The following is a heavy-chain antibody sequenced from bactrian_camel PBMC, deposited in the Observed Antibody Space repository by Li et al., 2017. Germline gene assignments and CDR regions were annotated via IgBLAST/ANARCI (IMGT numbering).Heavy chain of an antibody. CDR3: AGAQWRGGFKRRCELAY. D-gene: IGHD2*01. J-gene: IGHJ4*01. CDR2: IDNDGVT. Sequence: HVQLVESGGGSVEAGGSLTLTCVASGCTYNGYCMGWFRLAPGKEREGVAAIDNDGVTSYADSVKGRFTISQDTTLNTLYLQMNSLKPEDTAIYYCAGAQWRGGFKRRCELAYWGQGTQVTVS. CDR1: GCTYNGYC. V-gene: IGHV3S53*01.